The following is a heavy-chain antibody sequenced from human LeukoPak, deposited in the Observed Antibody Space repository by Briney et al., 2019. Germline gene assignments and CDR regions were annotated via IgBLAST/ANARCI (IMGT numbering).Heavy chain of an antibody. Sequence: GGSLTLSCAVSRYTLSSLAMSWVRQAPGKGLEWLSSISGSGGSTSYADSVKGRFTISRDNSKNTLYLQMNSLRAEDTAVYYWAKESIVGYFDWSYSGEFDYWGQGTLVTVPS. CDR2: ISGSGGST. D-gene: IGHD3-9*01. J-gene: IGHJ4*02. CDR1: RYTLSSLA. CDR3: AKESIVGYFDWSYSGEFDY. V-gene: IGHV3-23*01.